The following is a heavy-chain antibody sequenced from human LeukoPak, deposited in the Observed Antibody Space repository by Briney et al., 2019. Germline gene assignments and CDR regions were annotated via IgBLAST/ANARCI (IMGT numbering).Heavy chain of an antibody. CDR3: ARDPVRYAFDI. V-gene: IGHV4-61*02. CDR1: GGSITSSSYY. CDR2: IYTSGST. Sequence: SETLSLTCTVSGGSITSSSYYWSWIRQPAGKGLEWIGRIYTSGSTNYNPSLKSRVTISVDTSKNQFSLKLSSVTAADTAVYYCARDPVRYAFDIWGQGTMVTVSS. D-gene: IGHD1-1*01. J-gene: IGHJ3*02.